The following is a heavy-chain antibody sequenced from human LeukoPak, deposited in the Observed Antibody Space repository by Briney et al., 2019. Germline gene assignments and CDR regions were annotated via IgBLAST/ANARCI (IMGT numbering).Heavy chain of an antibody. V-gene: IGHV4-34*01. CDR2: INHSGST. D-gene: IGHD6-6*01. J-gene: IGHJ4*02. CDR1: GGSFSGYY. Sequence: SETLSLTCAVYGGSFSGYYWSWIRQPPGKGLEWIGEINHSGSTNYNPSLKSRVTISVDTSKNQFSLKLSSVTAADTAVYYCARDGPTGPLVPYYWGQGTLVTVSS. CDR3: ARDGPTGPLVPYY.